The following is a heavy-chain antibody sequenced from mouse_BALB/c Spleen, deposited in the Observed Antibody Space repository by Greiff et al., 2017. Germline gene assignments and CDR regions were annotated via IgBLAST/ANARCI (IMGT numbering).Heavy chain of an antibody. D-gene: IGHD2-14*01. Sequence: VQLQQSGPELVKPGASMKISCKASGYSFTGYSMTWVKQSHGKNLEWIGLINPYNGCTSYNQKFKGKATLTVDNSSSTDYMELLSLTSEDSAVYYWARSNNRCDDAMDYWGQGTSVTVSS. CDR2: INPYNGCT. CDR3: ARSNNRCDDAMDY. V-gene: IGHV1-26*01. CDR1: GYSFTGYS. J-gene: IGHJ4*01.